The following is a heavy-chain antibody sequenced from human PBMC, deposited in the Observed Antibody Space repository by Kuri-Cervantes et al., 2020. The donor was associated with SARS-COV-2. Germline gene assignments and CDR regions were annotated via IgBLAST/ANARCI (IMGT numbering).Heavy chain of an antibody. V-gene: IGHV4-59*08. J-gene: IGHJ3*02. CDR2: IYNNIYDTVTT. Sequence: SETLSLTCTVSGGSIRSYYWSWIRQPPGKGLEWIGNIYNNIYDTVTTYYNPSLKSRVTMSLNTSKNQFSLKLSSVTAADTAVYYCARATAGGELHAFDIWGQGTMVTVSS. CDR1: GGSIRSYY. D-gene: IGHD1-26*01. CDR3: ARATAGGELHAFDI.